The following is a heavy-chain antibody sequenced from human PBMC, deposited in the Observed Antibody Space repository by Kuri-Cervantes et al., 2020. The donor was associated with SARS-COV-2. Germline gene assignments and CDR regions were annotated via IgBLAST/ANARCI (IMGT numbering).Heavy chain of an antibody. CDR3: ARPERFFGVVIPQGGAFDI. CDR1: GGTFSSYA. D-gene: IGHD3-3*01. Sequence: SVKVSCKASGGTFSSYAISWVRQAPGQGLEWMGRIIPMFGSASYAQKFQGRVTITADKSTSTAYMELSSLRSEDTAVYYCARPERFFGVVIPQGGAFDIWGQGTMVTVSS. CDR2: IIPMFGSA. V-gene: IGHV1-69*06. J-gene: IGHJ3*02.